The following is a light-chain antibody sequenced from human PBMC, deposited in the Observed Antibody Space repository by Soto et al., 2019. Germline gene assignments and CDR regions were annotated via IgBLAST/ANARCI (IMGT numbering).Light chain of an antibody. CDR3: YSYTTSSTYV. Sequence: QSALTQPASVSRSPGQSITISCSGTSSDVGGYNYVSWYQQHPGKAPQVMIYDVSNRPSGVSDRFSGSKSGNTASLTISGLQAEDEADYYCYSYTTSSTYVFGTGTKLTVL. J-gene: IGLJ1*01. V-gene: IGLV2-14*01. CDR2: DVS. CDR1: SSDVGGYNY.